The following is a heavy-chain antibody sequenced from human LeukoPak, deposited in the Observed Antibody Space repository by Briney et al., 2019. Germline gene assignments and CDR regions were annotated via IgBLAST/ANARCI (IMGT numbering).Heavy chain of an antibody. CDR2: MNPNSGNT. D-gene: IGHD3-16*01. CDR1: GGTFSSYA. V-gene: IGHV1-8*02. CDR3: ARGLRDAFDI. J-gene: IGHJ3*02. Sequence: AASVKVSCKASGGTFSSYAINWVRQATGQGLEWMGWMNPNSGNTGYAQKFQGRVTMTRNTSISTAYMELSSLRSEDTAVYYCARGLRDAFDIWGQGTMVTVSS.